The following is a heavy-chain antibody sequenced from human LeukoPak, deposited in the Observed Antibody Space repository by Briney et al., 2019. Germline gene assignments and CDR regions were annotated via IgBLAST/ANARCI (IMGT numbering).Heavy chain of an antibody. D-gene: IGHD2-21*02. J-gene: IGHJ3*02. CDR1: GFTFSSYG. V-gene: IGHV1-18*01. Sequence: GGPLRLSCAASGFTFSSYGMHWVRQAPGKGLEWMGWISTYNGNTNYAQKLQGRVTMTTDTSTSTAYMELRSLRSDDTAVYYCARDHSMRIVVVTAWDDAFDIWGQGTMVTVSS. CDR2: ISTYNGNT. CDR3: ARDHSMRIVVVTAWDDAFDI.